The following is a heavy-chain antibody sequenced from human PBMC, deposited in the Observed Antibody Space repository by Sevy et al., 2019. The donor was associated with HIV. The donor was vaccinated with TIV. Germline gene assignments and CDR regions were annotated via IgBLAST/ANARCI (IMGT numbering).Heavy chain of an antibody. CDR2: IIPIFGTA. D-gene: IGHD3-22*01. V-gene: IGHV1-69*13. Sequence: ASVKVSCKASGGTFSSYAISWVRQAPGQGLEWMGGIIPIFGTANYAQKFQGRVTITADESTSTAYMELSSLRSEDTAVYYWARDGGDYYDSSHNYWGQGTLVTVSS. J-gene: IGHJ4*02. CDR3: ARDGGDYYDSSHNY. CDR1: GGTFSSYA.